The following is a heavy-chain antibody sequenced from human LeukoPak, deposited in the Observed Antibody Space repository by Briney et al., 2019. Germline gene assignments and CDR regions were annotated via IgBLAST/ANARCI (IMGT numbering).Heavy chain of an antibody. V-gene: IGHV3-11*01. Sequence: GGSLRLSCAASRFTFSDYYMTWIRQAPGKGLEWISYISTSAGTIYYADSVKGRFTISRDNAKNSLYLQMNSLRAEDTAVYYCARDAIDSSGFDFDYWGQGTLVTVSS. CDR3: ARDAIDSSGFDFDY. D-gene: IGHD3-22*01. CDR1: RFTFSDYY. CDR2: ISTSAGTI. J-gene: IGHJ4*02.